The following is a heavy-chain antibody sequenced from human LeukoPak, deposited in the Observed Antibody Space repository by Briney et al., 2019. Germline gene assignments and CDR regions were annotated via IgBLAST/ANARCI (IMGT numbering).Heavy chain of an antibody. V-gene: IGHV1-46*01. J-gene: IGHJ3*02. CDR3: AREKPNYYDSSAYGTFDI. CDR2: INPSGGST. Sequence: ASVKVSCKASGYTFTSYYMHGVRQAPGQGLEWMGIINPSGGSTSYAQKFQGRVTMTRDTSTSTVYMELSSLRSEDTAVYYCAREKPNYYDSSAYGTFDIWGQGTMVTVSS. D-gene: IGHD3-22*01. CDR1: GYTFTSYY.